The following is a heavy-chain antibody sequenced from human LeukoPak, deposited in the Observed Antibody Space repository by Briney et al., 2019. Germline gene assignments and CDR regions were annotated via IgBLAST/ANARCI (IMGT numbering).Heavy chain of an antibody. V-gene: IGHV1-69*13. CDR3: ASKVAGAGDDAFDI. J-gene: IGHJ3*02. CDR1: GFTFTAYY. Sequence: GASVKVSCKASGFTFTAYYMHWVRQAPGQGLEWMGGIIPIFGTANYAQKFQGRVTITADESTSTAYMELSSLRSEDTAVYYCASKVAGAGDDAFDIWGQGTMVTVSS. D-gene: IGHD6-19*01. CDR2: IIPIFGTA.